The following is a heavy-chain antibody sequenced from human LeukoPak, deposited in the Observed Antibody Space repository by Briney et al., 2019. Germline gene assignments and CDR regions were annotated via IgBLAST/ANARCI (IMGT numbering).Heavy chain of an antibody. CDR1: GGSFSGYY. J-gene: IGHJ5*02. Sequence: SETLSLTCAVYGGSFSGYYWSWIRQPPGKGLEWIGEINHSGSTNYNPSLKSRVTISVDTSKNQFSLKLSSVTAADTAVYYCARFRSVGATRLDPWGQGTLVTVSS. D-gene: IGHD1-26*01. V-gene: IGHV4-34*01. CDR3: ARFRSVGATRLDP. CDR2: INHSGST.